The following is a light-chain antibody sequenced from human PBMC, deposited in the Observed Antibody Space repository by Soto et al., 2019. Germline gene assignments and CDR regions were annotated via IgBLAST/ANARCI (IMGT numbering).Light chain of an antibody. CDR1: SSDVGGYNY. CDR2: EVS. CDR3: NSYAGSNNWV. J-gene: IGLJ3*02. Sequence: QSALTQPASVSGSPGQSITISCTGNSSDVGGYNYVSWYQQHPGKAPKLMIYEVSKRPSGVPDRFSGSKSGNTASLTVSGLQAEDEADYYCNSYAGSNNWVFGGRTKVTVL. V-gene: IGLV2-8*01.